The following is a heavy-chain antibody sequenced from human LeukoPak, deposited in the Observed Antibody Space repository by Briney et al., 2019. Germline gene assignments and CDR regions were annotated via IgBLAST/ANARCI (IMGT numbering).Heavy chain of an antibody. J-gene: IGHJ4*02. V-gene: IGHV3-23*01. CDR1: GFTFSSYS. CDR2: ISGSGGST. D-gene: IGHD6-13*01. CDR3: AKSRASSGVAPAGFDY. Sequence: GGSLRLSCAASGFTFSSYSMTWVRQAPGQGLEWVSSISGSGGSTYHVDSVKGRFTISRDISKNTLYLQMNSLRAEDTAAYYCAKSRASSGVAPAGFDYWGQGTLVTVSS.